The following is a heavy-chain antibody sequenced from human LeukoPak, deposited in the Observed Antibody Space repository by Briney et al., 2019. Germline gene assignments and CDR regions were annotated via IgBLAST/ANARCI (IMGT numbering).Heavy chain of an antibody. CDR1: GFTFSSYS. J-gene: IGHJ3*02. V-gene: IGHV3-21*01. Sequence: SGGSLRLSCAASGFTFSSYSMNWVRQAPGKGLEWVSSISSSSSYIYYADSVKGRFTISRDNAKNSLYLQMNSLRAEDTAVYYCARALRAKNAAFDIWGQGTVVTVSS. CDR2: ISSSSSYI. CDR3: ARALRAKNAAFDI. D-gene: IGHD5-12*01.